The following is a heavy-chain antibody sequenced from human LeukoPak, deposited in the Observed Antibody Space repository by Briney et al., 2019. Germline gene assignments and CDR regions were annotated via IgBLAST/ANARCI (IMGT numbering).Heavy chain of an antibody. V-gene: IGHV1-69*04. Sequence: PVKVSCKASGGTFSSYAISWVRQAPGQGLEWMGRIIPILGIANYAQKFQGRVTITADKSTSTAYMELSSLRSEDTAVYYCARGFLGSSSGVYGYWGQGTLVTVSS. CDR1: GGTFSSYA. D-gene: IGHD6-6*01. CDR2: IIPILGIA. CDR3: ARGFLGSSSGVYGY. J-gene: IGHJ4*02.